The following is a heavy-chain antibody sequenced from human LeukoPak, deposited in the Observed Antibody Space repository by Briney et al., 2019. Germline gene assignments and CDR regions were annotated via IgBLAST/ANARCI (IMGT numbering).Heavy chain of an antibody. CDR2: IKQDGSER. CDR3: MVTTRSGPFDY. Sequence: GGSLRLSCAASGFTFSSYWMNWVRQAPGKGLEWVANIKQDGSERNYADSVKGRFTISRGNAKNSLYLQMNSLRAEDTAVYYCMVTTRSGPFDYWGQGTLVTVSS. CDR1: GFTFSSYW. V-gene: IGHV3-7*01. D-gene: IGHD4-17*01. J-gene: IGHJ4*02.